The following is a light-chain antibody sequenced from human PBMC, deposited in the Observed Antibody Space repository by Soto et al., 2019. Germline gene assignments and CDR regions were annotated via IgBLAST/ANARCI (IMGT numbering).Light chain of an antibody. J-gene: IGKJ3*01. CDR2: AAS. CDR1: QGISSY. Sequence: DIQLTQSPSFLSASVGDRVTITCRASQGISSYLAWYQRKPGKAPKLLIYAASTLQSGVPSRFSGSGSGTEFTLTISSLQPEDFATYYCQQLNSYLPFTFGPGTKVDIK. CDR3: QQLNSYLPFT. V-gene: IGKV1-9*01.